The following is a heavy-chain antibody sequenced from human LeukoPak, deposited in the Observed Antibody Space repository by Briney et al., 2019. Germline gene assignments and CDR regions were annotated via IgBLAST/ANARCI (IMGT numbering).Heavy chain of an antibody. CDR2: IKQDGSEK. J-gene: IGHJ4*02. D-gene: IGHD5-12*01. CDR3: ARAANDGYNSYSWAFDY. CDR1: GFTFSNYW. V-gene: IGHV3-7*01. Sequence: GGSLRLSCAASGFTFSNYWMSWVRQTPGKGLEWVANIKQDGSEKYYVDSVKGRFTISRDNAKNSLYLQMNSLRAEDTAVYYCARAANDGYNSYSWAFDYWGQGTLVTVSS.